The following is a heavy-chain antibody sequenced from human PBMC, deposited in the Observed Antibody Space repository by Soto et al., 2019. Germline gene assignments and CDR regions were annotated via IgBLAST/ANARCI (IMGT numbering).Heavy chain of an antibody. D-gene: IGHD5-12*01. V-gene: IGHV3-30-3*01. CDR3: ARASGYDKWDTLTY. J-gene: IGHJ4*02. Sequence: QVQLVESGGGVVQPGRSLRLSCTASGFTFRSYAMHWVRQAPGKGLEWVASVSYDGGNEHYADSVKGRFTISRNNSKNTLSLQMNSLRVEDTAVFYCARASGYDKWDTLTYWGQGTQVTVSS. CDR2: VSYDGGNE. CDR1: GFTFRSYA.